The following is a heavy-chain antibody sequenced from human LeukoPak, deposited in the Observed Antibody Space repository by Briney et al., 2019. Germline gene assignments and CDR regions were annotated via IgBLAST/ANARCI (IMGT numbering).Heavy chain of an antibody. CDR2: ISSSSGTI. V-gene: IGHV3-48*01. Sequence: GGSLRLSCAASGFTFSTYSMIWVRQAPGKGLECISYISSSSGTIYYADSVKGRFTISRDNAKNSLCLQMNSLRAEDTAVYYCARDVVGSDYWGQGTLVTVSS. J-gene: IGHJ4*02. CDR1: GFTFSTYS. CDR3: ARDVVGSDY. D-gene: IGHD6-25*01.